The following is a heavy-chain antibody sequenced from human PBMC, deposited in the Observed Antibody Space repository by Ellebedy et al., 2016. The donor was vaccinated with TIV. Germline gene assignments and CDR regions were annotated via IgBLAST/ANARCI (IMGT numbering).Heavy chain of an antibody. D-gene: IGHD2-2*01. J-gene: IGHJ6*03. CDR3: AGGPPPKYCTSSGECYMDV. Sequence: ASVKVSXXVSGHSLTEVSMYWVRQAPGKGLEWMGGLDLEDGETIFAQKFQGRVTTTEDTSTDTAYMELRSLRYDDTAVYYCAGGPPPKYCTSSGECYMDVWGNGTMVTVSS. CDR1: GHSLTEVS. V-gene: IGHV1-24*01. CDR2: LDLEDGET.